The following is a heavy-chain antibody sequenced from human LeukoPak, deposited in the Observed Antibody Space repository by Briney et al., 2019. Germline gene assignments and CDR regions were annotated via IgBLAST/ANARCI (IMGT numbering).Heavy chain of an antibody. Sequence: GESLKISCKASGYTFTNYWIGWVRQMPGKGLEWMGIIYPSDSDTRYSPSFQGQVTISADKSISTAYLQWSSLKASDTAMYYCARQGPDYGDGTFDYWGQGTLVTVSS. V-gene: IGHV5-51*01. D-gene: IGHD4-17*01. CDR1: GYTFTNYW. CDR2: IYPSDSDT. J-gene: IGHJ4*02. CDR3: ARQGPDYGDGTFDY.